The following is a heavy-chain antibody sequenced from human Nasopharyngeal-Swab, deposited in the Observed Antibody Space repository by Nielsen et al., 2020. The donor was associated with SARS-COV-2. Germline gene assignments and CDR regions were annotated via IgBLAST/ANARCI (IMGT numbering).Heavy chain of an antibody. Sequence: SVKVSCKASGYNFTSYGVSWARQAPGQGIEWMEWISAYNGNTKYAQKLQGRLTMTTDTSTSTAYMELRSLRSYDTALYYCTRMYNMVRGLIMTQTDYYGMDVWGQGTTVSVSS. CDR2: ISAYNGNT. J-gene: IGHJ6*02. CDR1: GYNFTSYG. CDR3: TRMYNMVRGLIMTQTDYYGMDV. V-gene: IGHV1-18*01. D-gene: IGHD3-10*01.